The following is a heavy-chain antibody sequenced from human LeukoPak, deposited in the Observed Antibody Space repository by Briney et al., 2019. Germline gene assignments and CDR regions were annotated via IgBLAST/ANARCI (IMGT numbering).Heavy chain of an antibody. CDR2: ISYDGSNK. J-gene: IGHJ3*02. CDR1: GFTFSSYA. Sequence: PGRSLRLSCAASGFTFSSYAMHWVRQAPGKGLEWVAVISYDGSNKYYADSVKGRFTISRDNSKNTLYLQMNSLRAEDTAVYYCAREYDSSGYSNDAFDIWGQGTMVTVSS. CDR3: AREYDSSGYSNDAFDI. V-gene: IGHV3-30*04. D-gene: IGHD3-22*01.